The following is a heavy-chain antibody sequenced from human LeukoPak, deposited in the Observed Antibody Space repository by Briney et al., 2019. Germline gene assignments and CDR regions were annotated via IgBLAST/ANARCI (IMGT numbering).Heavy chain of an antibody. CDR3: ARDMRRAQLVGDIDWFDP. Sequence: GASVKVSCKASGYTFTGYYMHWVRQAPGQGLEWMGRINPNSGGTNYAQKFQGRVTMTRDTSISTAYMELSRLRPDDTAVYYCARDMRRAQLVGDIDWFDPWGQGTLVTVSS. CDR2: INPNSGGT. D-gene: IGHD6-6*01. J-gene: IGHJ5*02. V-gene: IGHV1-2*06. CDR1: GYTFTGYY.